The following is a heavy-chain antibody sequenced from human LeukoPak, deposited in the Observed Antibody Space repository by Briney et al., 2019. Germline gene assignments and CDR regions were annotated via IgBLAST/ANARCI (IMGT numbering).Heavy chain of an antibody. V-gene: IGHV3-21*01. D-gene: IGHD3-10*01. J-gene: IGHJ4*02. CDR3: ARSFGSGTYGFLDY. Sequence: GGSLRLSCAASGFTFSDYSMNWVRQGPGKGLDWVSIISRSGDDIHYADSIEGRFTISRDNAKNSLYLQMDSLRAEDTAVYYCARSFGSGTYGFLDYWGWGTLVTVSS. CDR1: GFTFSDYS. CDR2: ISRSGDDI.